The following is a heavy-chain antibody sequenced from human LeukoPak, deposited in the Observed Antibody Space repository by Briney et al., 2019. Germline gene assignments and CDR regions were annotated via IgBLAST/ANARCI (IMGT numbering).Heavy chain of an antibody. D-gene: IGHD1-1*01. CDR1: GYTFGDYA. CDR3: ARGERGGFDL. Sequence: GGSLRLSCAASGYTFGDYAMSWVRRAPGKGLEWVSSITSIAASTYYADSVKGRFTISKDNGKNTLYLQMSSLRAEDTAVYYCARGERGGFDLWGRGTVVTVSS. CDR2: ITSIAAST. J-gene: IGHJ3*01. V-gene: IGHV3-23*01.